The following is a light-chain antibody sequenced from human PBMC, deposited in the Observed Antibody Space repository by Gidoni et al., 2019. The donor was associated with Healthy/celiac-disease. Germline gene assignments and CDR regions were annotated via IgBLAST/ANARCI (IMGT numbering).Light chain of an antibody. CDR2: AAS. Sequence: DRVTITCRASQSISSYVKWYQQQPGKAPKLLFYAASSVQSRVPSRISGSGAGTDFTLTISRLQPEDFATYYRQRSYSGNTFGQGTRLEIK. CDR3: QRSYSGNT. J-gene: IGKJ5*01. V-gene: IGKV1-39*01. CDR1: QSISSY.